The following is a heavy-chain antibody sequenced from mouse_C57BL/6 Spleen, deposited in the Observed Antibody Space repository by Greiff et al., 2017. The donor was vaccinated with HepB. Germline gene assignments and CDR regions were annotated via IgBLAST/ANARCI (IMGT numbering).Heavy chain of an antibody. D-gene: IGHD1-1*01. Sequence: EVQGVESGAELVKPGASVKLSCTASGFNIKDYYMHWVKQRTEQGLEWIGRIDPEDGDTKYAPKFQGKATITADTSSNTAYLQLSSLTSEDTAVYYCAKGYYENYFDYWGQGTTLTVSS. CDR3: AKGYYENYFDY. CDR2: IDPEDGDT. V-gene: IGHV14-2*01. CDR1: GFNIKDYY. J-gene: IGHJ2*01.